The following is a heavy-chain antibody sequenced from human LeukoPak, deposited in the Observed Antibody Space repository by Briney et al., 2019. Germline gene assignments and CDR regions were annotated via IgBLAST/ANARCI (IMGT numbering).Heavy chain of an antibody. CDR1: GDSVSSNSAA. CDR2: TYYRSKWYN. CDR3: ARESGPLNCHVDL. D-gene: IGHD1-1*01. Sequence: KASQTLSLTCAISGDSVSSNSAAWNWIRQSPSRGLEWLGRTYYRSKWYNDYAVSVKSRITINPDTSKNQSSLQLNAVTPGDTAVYYCARESGPLNCHVDLWGRGHLVTVSS. V-gene: IGHV6-1*01. J-gene: IGHJ2*01.